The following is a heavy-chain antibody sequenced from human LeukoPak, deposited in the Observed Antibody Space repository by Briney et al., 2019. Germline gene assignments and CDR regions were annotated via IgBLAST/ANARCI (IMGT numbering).Heavy chain of an antibody. CDR1: GFTFSSSA. V-gene: IGHV3-23*01. D-gene: IGHD3-22*01. CDR3: ARVADSSGYYHPFDY. Sequence: GGSLRLSCAASGFTFSSSAMSWVRQAPGKGLEWVSAISGSGGSTYYADSVKGRFTISRDNSKNTLYLQMNSLRAEDTAVYYCARVADSSGYYHPFDYWGQGTLVTVSS. CDR2: ISGSGGST. J-gene: IGHJ4*02.